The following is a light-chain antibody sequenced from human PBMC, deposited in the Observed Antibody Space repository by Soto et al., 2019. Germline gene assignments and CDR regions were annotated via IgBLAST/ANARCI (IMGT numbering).Light chain of an antibody. CDR2: AAS. V-gene: IGKV3-15*01. J-gene: IGKJ4*01. CDR3: QHYNKWPLT. Sequence: EIVMTQSPATLSVSPGERATLSCRASQSVSSNLAWYQHKPGQAPRLLIYAASTRATGIPARFSGSGSGTEFTLTISSLQSEDFAIYYCQHYNKWPLTFGGGTKVEIK. CDR1: QSVSSN.